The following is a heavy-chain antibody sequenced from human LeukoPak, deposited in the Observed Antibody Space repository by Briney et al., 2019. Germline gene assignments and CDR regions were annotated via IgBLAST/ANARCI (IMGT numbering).Heavy chain of an antibody. CDR2: IYYSGST. CDR3: ARGMSIAAAGNYWYFDL. V-gene: IGHV4-59*01. CDR1: GGSISTYY. Sequence: SETLSLTCTVPGGSISTYYWSWIRQPPGKGLEWIGYIYYSGSTNYKPSLKSRVTISVDTSKNQFSLKLSSVTAADTAVYYCARGMSIAAAGNYWYFDLWGRGTLVTVSS. D-gene: IGHD6-13*01. J-gene: IGHJ2*01.